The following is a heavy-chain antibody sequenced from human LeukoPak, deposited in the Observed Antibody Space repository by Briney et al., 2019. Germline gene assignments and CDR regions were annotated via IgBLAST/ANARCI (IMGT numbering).Heavy chain of an antibody. CDR2: IYTSGST. Sequence: PSETLSLTCTVSGGSFSSYYWSWIRQPAGKGLEWIGRIYTSGSTNYNPSLKSRVTMSVDTSKNQFSLKLSSVTAADTAVYYCARVADSSGYCALDYWGQGTLVTVSS. CDR3: ARVADSSGYCALDY. V-gene: IGHV4-4*07. CDR1: GGSFSSYY. J-gene: IGHJ4*02. D-gene: IGHD3-22*01.